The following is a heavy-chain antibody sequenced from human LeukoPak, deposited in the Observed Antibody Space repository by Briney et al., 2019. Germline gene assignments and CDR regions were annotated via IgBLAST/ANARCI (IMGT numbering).Heavy chain of an antibody. V-gene: IGHV3-23*01. Sequence: GGSLRLSCAASGFTFSSYAMSWVCQAPGKGLEWVSAISGSGGSTYYADSVKGRFTISRDNSKNTLYLQMNSLRAEDTAVYYCAKGHYYDSSGYTEYYFDYWGQGTLVTASS. CDR2: ISGSGGST. CDR3: AKGHYYDSSGYTEYYFDY. J-gene: IGHJ4*02. CDR1: GFTFSSYA. D-gene: IGHD3-22*01.